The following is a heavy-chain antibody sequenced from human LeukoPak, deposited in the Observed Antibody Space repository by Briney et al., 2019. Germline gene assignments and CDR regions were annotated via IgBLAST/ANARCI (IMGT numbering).Heavy chain of an antibody. CDR2: IWYDGSNK. CDR1: GFTFRSYG. CDR3: ARDRSGGDIDP. D-gene: IGHD2-15*01. J-gene: IGHJ5*02. V-gene: IGHV3-33*01. Sequence: QPGRSLRLSCAASGFTFRSYGMHWVRQAPGRGLEWVAVIWYDGSNKYYADSVKGRFTISRDNSKNTLYLQMNSLRAEDTAVYYCARDRSGGDIDPWGQGTLVTVSS.